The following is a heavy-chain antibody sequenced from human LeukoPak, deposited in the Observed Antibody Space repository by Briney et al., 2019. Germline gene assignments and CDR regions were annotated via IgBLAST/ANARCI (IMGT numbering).Heavy chain of an antibody. V-gene: IGHV3-48*01. CDR1: GFTFRNYV. CDR3: ARTRSSGYLTFDH. Sequence: PGGSLRLSCAASGFTFRNYVIHWVRQAPGKGLEWVSYITNSGNSKSYADSVKGRFTISRDNTKNSLYLQMNGLRAEDTAVYYCARTRSSGYLTFDHWGQGILVTVSS. D-gene: IGHD3-22*01. J-gene: IGHJ4*02. CDR2: ITNSGNSK.